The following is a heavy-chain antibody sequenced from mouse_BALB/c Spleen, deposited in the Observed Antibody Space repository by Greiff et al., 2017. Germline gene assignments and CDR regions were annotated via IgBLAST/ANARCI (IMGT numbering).Heavy chain of an antibody. V-gene: IGHV1-14*01. CDR1: GYTFTSYV. CDR3: ARKGKYGNCVAWFAY. D-gene: IGHD2-1*01. J-gene: IGHJ3*01. CDR2: INPYNDGT. Sequence: VQLQQSGPELVKPGASVKMSCKASGYTFTSYVMHWVKQKPGQGLEWIGYINPYNDGTKYNEKFKGKATLTSDKSSSTAYMELSSLTSEDSAVYYCARKGKYGNCVAWFAYWGQGTLVTVSA.